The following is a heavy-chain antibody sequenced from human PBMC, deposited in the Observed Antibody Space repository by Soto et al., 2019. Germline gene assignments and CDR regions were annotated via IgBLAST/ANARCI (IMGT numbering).Heavy chain of an antibody. J-gene: IGHJ6*02. V-gene: IGHV1-69*12. CDR2: IIPVFGTA. CDR1: GGSLSNYG. CDR3: ARGDATKIVVTTYYGMDV. D-gene: IGHD4-17*01. Sequence: QVQLVQSGAEVKKPGSSVKVSCKASGGSLSNYGISWVRQAPGQGLEWMGGIIPVFGTANYAQKFQGRVTITADESTSIVYMDVTSLRSEDTAGDYCARGDATKIVVTTYYGMDVWGQGTTVTVSS.